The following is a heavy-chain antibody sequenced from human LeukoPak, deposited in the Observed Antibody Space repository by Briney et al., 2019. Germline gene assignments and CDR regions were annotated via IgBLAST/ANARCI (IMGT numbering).Heavy chain of an antibody. CDR2: IGTAGDT. D-gene: IGHD2/OR15-2a*01. V-gene: IGHV3-13*01. CDR3: ASLSSLASLLPFDY. CDR1: GFTFSSYD. J-gene: IGHJ4*02. Sequence: PGGSLRLSCAASGFTFSSYDVHWVRQATGKGLEWVSAIGTAGDTYYPGSVKGRFTISRENAKNSLYLQMNSLRAGDTAVYYCASLSSLASLLPFDYWGQGTLVTVSS.